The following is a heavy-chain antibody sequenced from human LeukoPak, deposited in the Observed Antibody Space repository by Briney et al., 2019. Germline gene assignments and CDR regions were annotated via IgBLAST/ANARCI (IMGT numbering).Heavy chain of an antibody. J-gene: IGHJ3*02. CDR2: IYYSGST. CDR3: AREENGWNGSDDAFDI. D-gene: IGHD1-1*01. V-gene: IGHV4-61*01. Sequence: SETLSLTCTVSGGSVSSGSYYWSWIRQPPGKGLEWIGYIYYSGSTNYNPSLKSRVTTSVDTSKNQFSLKLSSVTAADTAVYYCAREENGWNGSDDAFDIWGQGTMVTVPS. CDR1: GGSVSSGSYY.